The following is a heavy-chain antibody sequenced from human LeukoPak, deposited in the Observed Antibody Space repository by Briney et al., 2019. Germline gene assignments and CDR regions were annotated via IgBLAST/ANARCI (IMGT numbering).Heavy chain of an antibody. Sequence: GGSLRLSCAASGFTFSSYALSWVRQAPGKGLEWVSAISGSGGSTYYADSVKGRLTISRDNSKNTLFLQMNSLRAEDTAFYYCASYLLTRGRGPSDYWGQGTLVTVSS. CDR2: ISGSGGST. V-gene: IGHV3-23*01. CDR1: GFTFSSYA. CDR3: ASYLLTRGRGPSDY. J-gene: IGHJ4*02. D-gene: IGHD3-16*01.